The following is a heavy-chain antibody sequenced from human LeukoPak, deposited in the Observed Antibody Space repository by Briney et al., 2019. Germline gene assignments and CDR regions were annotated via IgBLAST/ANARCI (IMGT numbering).Heavy chain of an antibody. CDR2: IYYSGST. J-gene: IGHJ4*02. V-gene: IGHV4-59*12. Sequence: PSETLSLTCTVSGGSISSYYWSWIRQPPGKGLEWIGYIYYSGSTNYNPSLKSRVTISVDTSKNQFSLKLSSVTAADTAVYYCARGLAGATDYWGQGTLVTVSS. D-gene: IGHD1-26*01. CDR3: ARGLAGATDY. CDR1: GGSISSYY.